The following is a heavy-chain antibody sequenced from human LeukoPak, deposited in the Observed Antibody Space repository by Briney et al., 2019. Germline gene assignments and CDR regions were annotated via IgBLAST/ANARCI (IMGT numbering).Heavy chain of an antibody. CDR1: GGSISSGGYS. CDR2: IYHSGST. Sequence: SQTLSLTCAVSGGSISSGGYSWSWIRQPPGKGLEWIGYIYHSGSTYYNPSLKSRVTISVDRSKNQFSPKLSSVTAADTAVYYCAREVVITMVRGVIGWFDPWGQGTLVTVSS. CDR3: AREVVITMVRGVIGWFDP. V-gene: IGHV4-30-2*01. D-gene: IGHD3-10*01. J-gene: IGHJ5*02.